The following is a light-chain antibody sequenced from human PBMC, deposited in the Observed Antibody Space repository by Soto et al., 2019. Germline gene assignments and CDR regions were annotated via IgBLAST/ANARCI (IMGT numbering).Light chain of an antibody. J-gene: IGKJ4*01. CDR3: QQYGSSPPRVT. CDR2: GAS. CDR1: QSVRSN. V-gene: IGKV3-20*01. Sequence: IVMTQSPGTLSVSPGERATLSCRASQSVRSNLAWYQQKPGQAPRLLIYGASSRATGIPDRFSGSGSGTDFTLTISRLEPEDFAVYYCQQYGSSPPRVTFGGGTKVDI.